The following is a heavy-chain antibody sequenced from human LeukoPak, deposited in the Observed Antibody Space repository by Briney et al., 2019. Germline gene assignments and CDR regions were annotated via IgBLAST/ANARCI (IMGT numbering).Heavy chain of an antibody. V-gene: IGHV3-7*01. CDR2: IEKDGSDI. CDR1: GFPFSAHW. D-gene: IGHD3-16*01. J-gene: IGHJ4*02. Sequence: GGSLRLSCATSGFPFSAHWMSWVRQAPGKGLEWVANIEKDGSDIHYADSVRGRFTISRDNTQTSQWLQMDSLRVEDTAIYYCATNTDYRFDYWGQGILVTVSS. CDR3: ATNTDYRFDY.